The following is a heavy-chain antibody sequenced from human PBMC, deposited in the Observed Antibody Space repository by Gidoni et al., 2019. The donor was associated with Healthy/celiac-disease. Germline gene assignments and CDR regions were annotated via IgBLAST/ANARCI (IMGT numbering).Heavy chain of an antibody. V-gene: IGHV1-69*01. CDR1: GGTFSSYA. Sequence: KVSCKASGGTFSSYAISWVRQAPGQGLEWMGGIIPIFGTANYAQKFLGRVTITADESTSTAYMELSSLRSEDTAVYYCARGTGLEYDAFDIWGQGTMVTVSS. J-gene: IGHJ3*02. D-gene: IGHD3-9*01. CDR2: IIPIFGTA. CDR3: ARGTGLEYDAFDI.